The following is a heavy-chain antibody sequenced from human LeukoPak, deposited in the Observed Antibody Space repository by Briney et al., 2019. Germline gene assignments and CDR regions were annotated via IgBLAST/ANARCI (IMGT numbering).Heavy chain of an antibody. Sequence: SETLSLTCTVSGYSISSGFFWGWIRQPPGKGLEWIGRVHHRGSTNYNPSLKSRVTISVDTSKNQFSLKLSSVTAADTAVYYCARARTSASDFWSGYYGHDAFDIWGQGTMVTVSS. CDR3: ARARTSASDFWSGYYGHDAFDI. J-gene: IGHJ3*02. CDR1: GYSISSGFF. V-gene: IGHV4-38-2*02. CDR2: VHHRGST. D-gene: IGHD3-3*01.